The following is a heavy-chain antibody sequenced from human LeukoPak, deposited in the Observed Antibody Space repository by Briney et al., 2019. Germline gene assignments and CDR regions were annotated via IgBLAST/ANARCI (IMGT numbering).Heavy chain of an antibody. J-gene: IGHJ4*02. V-gene: IGHV4-31*03. Sequence: SQTLSLTCTVAAGSISSGGYYWSWIRQHPWKGLEWIGYIYDSGSTYYNPSLKSRATISVDTSKNQFSLKLSSVTAADTAVYYCARGRSSDYWGQGTLVTVSS. CDR2: IYDSGST. D-gene: IGHD6-6*01. CDR1: AGSISSGGYY. CDR3: ARGRSSDY.